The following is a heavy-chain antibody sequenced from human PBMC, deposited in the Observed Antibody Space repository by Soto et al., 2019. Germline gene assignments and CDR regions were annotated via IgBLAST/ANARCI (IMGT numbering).Heavy chain of an antibody. Sequence: ASETLSLTCTVSGASISSYYWSWIRQPPGKGLEWIGYVYNTGTPNYNPSLKRRVTISVDTSKNQVFLRLSSVTAADTARYYCARDRFSYGYWGQGTLVTVSS. D-gene: IGHD5-18*01. CDR2: VYNTGTP. V-gene: IGHV4-59*01. CDR3: ARDRFSYGY. CDR1: GASISSYY. J-gene: IGHJ4*02.